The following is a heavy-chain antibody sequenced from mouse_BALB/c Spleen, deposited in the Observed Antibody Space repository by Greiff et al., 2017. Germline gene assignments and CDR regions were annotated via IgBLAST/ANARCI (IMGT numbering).Heavy chain of an antibody. CDR1: GYTFTSYW. Sequence: QVHVKQSGAELAKPGASVKMSCKASGYTFTSYWMHWVKQRPGQGLEWIGYINPSTGYTEYNQKFKDKATLTADKSSSTAYMQLSSLTSEDSAVYYCARKDYYGSSYGAMDYWGQGTSVTVSS. CDR3: ARKDYYGSSYGAMDY. CDR2: INPSTGYT. V-gene: IGHV1-7*01. J-gene: IGHJ4*01. D-gene: IGHD1-1*01.